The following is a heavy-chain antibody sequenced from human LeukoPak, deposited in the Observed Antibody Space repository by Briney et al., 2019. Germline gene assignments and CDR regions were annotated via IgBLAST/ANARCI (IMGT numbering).Heavy chain of an antibody. J-gene: IGHJ4*02. CDR3: ARHYGNSPFFDY. D-gene: IGHD4-23*01. CDR1: GGSNSSYY. V-gene: IGHV4-59*08. Sequence: PSETLSLTCTVSGGSNSSYYWSWIRQPPGKGLEWIGYIYYSGSTNYNPSLKSRVTISVDTSKNQFSLKLSSVTAADTAVYYCARHYGNSPFFDYWGQGTLVTVSS. CDR2: IYYSGST.